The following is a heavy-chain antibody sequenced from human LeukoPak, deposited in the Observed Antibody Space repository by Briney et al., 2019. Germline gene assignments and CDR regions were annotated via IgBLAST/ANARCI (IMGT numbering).Heavy chain of an antibody. CDR3: ANSITGLFDY. V-gene: IGHV4-34*01. CDR1: GGSFSGYY. CDR2: INHSGST. J-gene: IGHJ4*02. D-gene: IGHD1-20*01. Sequence: PSETLSLTCAVYGGSFSGYYWSWIRQPPGKGLEWIGEINHSGSTNYNPSLKSRVTISVDTSKNQFSLKLSSVTAADTAVYYCANSITGLFDYWGQGTLVTVSS.